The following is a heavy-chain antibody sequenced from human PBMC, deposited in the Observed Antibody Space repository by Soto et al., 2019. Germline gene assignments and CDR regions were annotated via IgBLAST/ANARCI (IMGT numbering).Heavy chain of an antibody. J-gene: IGHJ4*02. D-gene: IGHD3-3*01. CDR1: GFTFSSYG. V-gene: IGHV3-33*01. Sequence: QVQLVESGGGVVQPGRSLRLSCAASGFTFSSYGMHWVRQAPGKGLEWVAVIWYDGSNKYYADSVKGRFTISRDNSKNPLTLQRNSLRDEDTAVYYCARDSEGFLEWLDYWGQGTLVTFSS. CDR3: ARDSEGFLEWLDY. CDR2: IWYDGSNK.